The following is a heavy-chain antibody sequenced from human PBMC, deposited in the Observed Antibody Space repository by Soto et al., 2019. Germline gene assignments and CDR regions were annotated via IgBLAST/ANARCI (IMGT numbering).Heavy chain of an antibody. CDR2: INDSGST. D-gene: IGHD6-13*01. Sequence: QVQLQQWGAGLLKPSETLSLTCAVYGESFSGYYWSWIRQRPGKGLEWIGEINDSGSTNYNPSLKSRVTISVDTSKNQFSLKLSSVTAADTAVYYCARGRRGNIAAAGTGWFDPWGQGTLVTVSS. CDR3: ARGRRGNIAAAGTGWFDP. V-gene: IGHV4-34*01. J-gene: IGHJ5*02. CDR1: GESFSGYY.